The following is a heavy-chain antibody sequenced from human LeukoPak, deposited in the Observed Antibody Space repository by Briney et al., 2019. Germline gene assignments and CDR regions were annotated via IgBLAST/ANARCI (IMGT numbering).Heavy chain of an antibody. J-gene: IGHJ4*02. CDR2: IGDSGDKS. CDR3: AKGRALWTYDFDS. CDR1: GFTFSRYA. V-gene: IGHV3-23*01. Sequence: LAGGSLRLSCAASGFTFSRYAMTWVRRAPGKGLEWVSTIGDSGDKSYYPDSVKGRFTISRDLSKDTLFLEMHNLRAEGTAVYYCAKGRALWTYDFDSWGQGTLVTVSS. D-gene: IGHD3/OR15-3a*01.